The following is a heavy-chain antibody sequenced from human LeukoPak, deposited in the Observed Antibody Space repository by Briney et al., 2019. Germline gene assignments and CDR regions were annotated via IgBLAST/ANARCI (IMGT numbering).Heavy chain of an antibody. CDR3: AREYSSGWYYFDY. CDR2: INKDGSDR. Sequence: GGSLRLSCAASGFTFSSYWMHWVRQAPGKGLEWVANINKDGSDRYYVDSVKGRFTISRDNAKISLYLLMNGLRAEDTAVYYCAREYSSGWYYFDYWGQGTLVTVSS. CDR1: GFTFSSYW. D-gene: IGHD6-19*01. V-gene: IGHV3-7*03. J-gene: IGHJ4*02.